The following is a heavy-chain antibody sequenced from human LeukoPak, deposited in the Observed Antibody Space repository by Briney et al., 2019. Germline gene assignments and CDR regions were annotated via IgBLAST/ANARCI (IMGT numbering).Heavy chain of an antibody. V-gene: IGHV4-34*01. Sequence: SETLSLTCAVYGGSFSGYYWSWIRQPPGKGLEWIGEINHSGSTNYNPSLKSRVTISVDTSKNQFSLKLSSVTAADTAVYYCARDWGGMITFGGVIGYWGQGTLVTVSS. CDR2: INHSGST. D-gene: IGHD3-16*02. CDR1: GGSFSGYY. J-gene: IGHJ4*02. CDR3: ARDWGGMITFGGVIGY.